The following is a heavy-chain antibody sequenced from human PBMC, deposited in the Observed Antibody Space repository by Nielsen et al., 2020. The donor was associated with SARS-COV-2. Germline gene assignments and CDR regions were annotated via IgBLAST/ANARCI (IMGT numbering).Heavy chain of an antibody. CDR2: IKSKTDGGTT. V-gene: IGHV3-15*01. Sequence: ESLKISCAASGFTFSNAWMSWVRQAPGKGLEWVGRIKSKTDGGTTDYAAPVKGKFTISRDDSKNTLYLQMNSLKTEDTAVYYCTTGLAIATYDAFDIWGQGTMVTVSS. J-gene: IGHJ3*02. CDR3: TTGLAIATYDAFDI. CDR1: GFTFSNAW.